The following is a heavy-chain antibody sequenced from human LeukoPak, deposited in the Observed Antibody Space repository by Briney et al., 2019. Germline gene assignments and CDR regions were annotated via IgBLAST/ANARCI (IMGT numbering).Heavy chain of an antibody. J-gene: IGHJ4*02. D-gene: IGHD3-22*01. CDR1: GFTLSSYS. V-gene: IGHV3-21*01. CDR2: ISSSSSYI. CDR3: ARDDSSGYPNY. Sequence: GGSLRLSCAASGFTLSSYSMNWVRQAPGKGLEWVSSISSSSSYIYYADSVKGRFTISRDNAKNSLYLQMNSLRAEDTAVYYCARDDSSGYPNYWRQGTLVTVSS.